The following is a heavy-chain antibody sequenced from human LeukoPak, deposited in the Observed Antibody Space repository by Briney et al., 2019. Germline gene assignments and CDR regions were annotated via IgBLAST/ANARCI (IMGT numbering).Heavy chain of an antibody. V-gene: IGHV3-48*02. J-gene: IGHJ3*02. Sequence: GSLRLSCAASGFTFRSYSMHWVRQAPGKGLEWVSYISSTSSTIYYADSVKGRFTISRDNAKNSLYLQMNSLRDEDTAVYYCARAAPYYYDSSGYSAFDSWGQGTMVTVSA. CDR3: ARAAPYYYDSSGYSAFDS. CDR2: ISSTSSTI. D-gene: IGHD3-22*01. CDR1: GFTFRSYS.